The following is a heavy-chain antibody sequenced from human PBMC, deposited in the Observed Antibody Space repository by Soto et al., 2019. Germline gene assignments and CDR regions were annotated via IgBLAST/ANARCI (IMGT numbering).Heavy chain of an antibody. Sequence: PGESLKIYCNGSGNSFTSYWICWEGQVPGKGVEWMGIIYPGDSDTRYSPSFQGQVTISADKSISTAYLQWSSLKASDTAMYYCAGGGVRGVITRTRDYYGMDVWGQGTMVTVSS. V-gene: IGHV5-51*01. D-gene: IGHD3-10*01. J-gene: IGHJ6*02. CDR2: IYPGDSDT. CDR1: GNSFTSYW. CDR3: AGGGVRGVITRTRDYYGMDV.